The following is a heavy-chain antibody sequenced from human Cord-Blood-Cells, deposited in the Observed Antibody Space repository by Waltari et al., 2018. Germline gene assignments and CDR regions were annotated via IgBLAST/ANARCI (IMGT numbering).Heavy chain of an antibody. D-gene: IGHD6-19*01. CDR3: AIDKPGIAVAGTYFQH. V-gene: IGHV1-18*01. J-gene: IGHJ1*01. CDR1: GYTFTSYG. CDR2: ISAYKGNT. Sequence: QVQLVQSGAEVKKPGASVKVSCKASGYTFTSYGISWVRQAPGQGLEWMGWISAYKGNTNYAQKLQGRVTMTTDTSTSTAYMERRSLRSDDTAVYYCAIDKPGIAVAGTYFQHWGQGTLVTVSS.